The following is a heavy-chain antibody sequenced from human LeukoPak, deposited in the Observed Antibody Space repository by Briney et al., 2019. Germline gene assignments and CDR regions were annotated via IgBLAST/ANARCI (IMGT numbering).Heavy chain of an antibody. D-gene: IGHD2-15*01. CDR1: GGSISSYY. J-gene: IGHJ4*02. CDR3: ARSSSYCSGGSCYIDY. CDR2: IYTSGST. V-gene: IGHV4-4*07. Sequence: SETLSLTCTVSGGSISSYYWSWIRQPAGKGLEWIGRIYTSGSTNYNPSLKSRVTMSVDTSKNQFSLKLSSVTAADTAVYYCARSSSYCSGGSCYIDYWGQGTLVTVSS.